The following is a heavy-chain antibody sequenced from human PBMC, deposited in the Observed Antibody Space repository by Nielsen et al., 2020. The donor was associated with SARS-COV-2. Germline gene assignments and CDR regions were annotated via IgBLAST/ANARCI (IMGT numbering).Heavy chain of an antibody. D-gene: IGHD6-13*01. CDR1: GGSISSGSYY. CDR3: ARDRWQQLVPTY. CDR2: IYTSGST. J-gene: IGHJ4*02. V-gene: IGHV4-61*02. Sequence: LRLSCTVSGGSISSGSYYWSWIRQPAGKGLEWIGRIYTSGSTNYNPSLKSRVTISVDTSKNQFSLKLSSVTAADTAVYYCARDRWQQLVPTYWGQGTLVTVSS.